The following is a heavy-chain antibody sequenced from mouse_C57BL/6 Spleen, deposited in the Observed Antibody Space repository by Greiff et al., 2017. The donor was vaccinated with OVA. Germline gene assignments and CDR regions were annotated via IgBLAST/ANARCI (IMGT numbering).Heavy chain of an antibody. D-gene: IGHD1-1*01. CDR1: GFNIKDYY. Sequence: EVQLQQSGAELVKPGASVKLSCTASGFNIKDYYMHWVKQRTEQGLEWIGRIDPEDGATKYAPKLQGTATITADTSSNTAYLQISSLTSEDTAVYYWARRAYGGKYCDVWGTGTTVTVSS. V-gene: IGHV14-2*01. CDR3: ARRAYGGKYCDV. J-gene: IGHJ1*03. CDR2: IDPEDGAT.